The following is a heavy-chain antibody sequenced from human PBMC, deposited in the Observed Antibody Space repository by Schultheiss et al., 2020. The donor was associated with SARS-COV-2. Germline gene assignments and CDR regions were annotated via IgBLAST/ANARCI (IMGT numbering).Heavy chain of an antibody. V-gene: IGHV3-13*01. CDR2: IDVTGTI. Sequence: GGSLRLSCAASGFTFSASDFHWVRQVTGEGLEWVASIDVTGTIYYAGSVQGRFTVSRENAKNSFYLQMNSLRAGDTALYYCATYSHQFHGFDFWGQGTMVTVSS. D-gene: IGHD2-15*01. J-gene: IGHJ3*01. CDR1: GFTFSASD. CDR3: ATYSHQFHGFDF.